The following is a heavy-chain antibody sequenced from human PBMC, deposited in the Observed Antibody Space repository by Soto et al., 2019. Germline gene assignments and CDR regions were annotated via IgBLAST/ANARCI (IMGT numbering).Heavy chain of an antibody. CDR1: GFTFSSYW. CDR3: ARVRYLGDYFDY. D-gene: IGHD3-9*01. J-gene: IGHJ4*02. V-gene: IGHV3-74*01. Sequence: GGSLRLSCAASGFTFSSYWMHWVRQAPGKGLVWVSRINSDGSSTSYADSVKGRFTISRDNAKNTLYLQMNSLRAEDTAVYYCARVRYLGDYFDYWGQGTLVTVSS. CDR2: INSDGSST.